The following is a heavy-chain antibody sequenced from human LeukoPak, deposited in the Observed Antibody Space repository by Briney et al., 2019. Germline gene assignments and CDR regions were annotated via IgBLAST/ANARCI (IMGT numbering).Heavy chain of an antibody. CDR1: GFTFSDYY. D-gene: IGHD3-3*01. V-gene: IGHV3-11*01. CDR3: ATAPSRITLFGVVPYYFDY. J-gene: IGHJ4*02. Sequence: GGSLRLSCAASGFTFSDYYMSRIRQAPGKGLEWVSYISSSGSTIYYADSVKGRFTISRDNAKNSLYLQINSLRAEDTALYYCATAPSRITLFGVVPYYFDYWGQGSLVTVSS. CDR2: ISSSGSTI.